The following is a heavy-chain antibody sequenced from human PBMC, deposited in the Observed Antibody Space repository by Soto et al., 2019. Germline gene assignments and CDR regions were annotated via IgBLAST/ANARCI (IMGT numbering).Heavy chain of an antibody. Sequence: QVQLVQSGAEVKRPGSSVKVSCKASGGTFRNYAISWVRQAPGQGLEWMGGIILIFGSAKYAQKFQGRVTISADESTSTVYMELSSLRSEDTAVYYCARAESYLYGSGDYGFDFWGQGTMVTVSS. CDR3: ARAESYLYGSGDYGFDF. D-gene: IGHD3-10*01. CDR2: IILIFGSA. J-gene: IGHJ3*01. V-gene: IGHV1-69*01. CDR1: GGTFRNYA.